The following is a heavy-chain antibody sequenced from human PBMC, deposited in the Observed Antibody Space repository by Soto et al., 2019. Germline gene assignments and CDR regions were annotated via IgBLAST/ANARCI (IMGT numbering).Heavy chain of an antibody. Sequence: QVHLQESGPGLVKPSETLSLTCAVSGASIGSGGWWSWVRQPPGKGLEWIAEIFHDGNTNYTPSLKSRVPISVDKHENQFSIHVYSVTAADKAVYYCARHEGWTGPDQWGQGTLVTVSS. D-gene: IGHD2-8*02. CDR2: IFHDGNT. V-gene: IGHV4-4*02. CDR3: ARHEGWTGPDQ. J-gene: IGHJ5*02. CDR1: GASIGSGGW.